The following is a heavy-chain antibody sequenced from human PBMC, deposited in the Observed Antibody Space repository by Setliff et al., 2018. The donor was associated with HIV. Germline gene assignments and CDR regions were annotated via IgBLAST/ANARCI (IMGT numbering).Heavy chain of an antibody. V-gene: IGHV4-61*09. D-gene: IGHD3-10*01. Sequence: SETLSLTCTVSGGSINSGSYYWNWIRQPAGKGLEWIGHIYASGSTNYNPSLKSRVTMSVDTSKNQFSLKLNSLIAADTAVYFCARVRGRYYYHYAMDVWGQGTTVTVSS. CDR3: ARVRGRYYYHYAMDV. J-gene: IGHJ6*02. CDR1: GGSINSGSYY. CDR2: IYASGST.